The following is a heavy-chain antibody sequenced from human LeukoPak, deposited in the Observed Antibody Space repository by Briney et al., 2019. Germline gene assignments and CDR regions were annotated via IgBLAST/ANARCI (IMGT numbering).Heavy chain of an antibody. V-gene: IGHV4-31*11. CDR1: GGSISSGGYY. D-gene: IGHD3-9*01. Sequence: SETLSLTCAVSGGSISSGGYYWSWIRQHPGKGLEWIGYIYYSGSTYYNPSLKSRVTISVDRSKNQFSLKLSSVTAADTAVYYCARVSPNILTGYYKGIFDYWGQGTLVTVSS. J-gene: IGHJ4*02. CDR2: IYYSGST. CDR3: ARVSPNILTGYYKGIFDY.